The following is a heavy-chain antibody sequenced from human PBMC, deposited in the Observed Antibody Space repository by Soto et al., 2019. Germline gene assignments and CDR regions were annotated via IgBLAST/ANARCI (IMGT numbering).Heavy chain of an antibody. Sequence: QVQLVQSGAEVKKPGSSVKVSCKASGGTFSSYAISWVRQAPGQGLEWMGGIIPIFGTANSAQKFQGRVTITAAEATCTAYMELRRLRSEDTGVDYCAREGTVVTTDAFDFWGQGTMVTVSS. V-gene: IGHV1-69*01. D-gene: IGHD4-4*01. J-gene: IGHJ3*01. CDR3: AREGTVVTTDAFDF. CDR1: GGTFSSYA. CDR2: IIPIFGTA.